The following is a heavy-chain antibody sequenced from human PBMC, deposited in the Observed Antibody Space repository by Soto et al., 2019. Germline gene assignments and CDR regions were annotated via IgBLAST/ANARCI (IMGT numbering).Heavy chain of an antibody. Sequence: QVTLKESGPVLVKPTETLTLTCTVSGFSLSNTRMGVSWIRQPPGKALEWLALIFSNDEKSYSTSLESRLSISKDTSNSQVLLTMTNMGPMETATYYCARIKSSGWYTGWFDAWGQGILVTVSS. CDR1: GFSLSNTRMG. CDR2: IFSNDEK. D-gene: IGHD6-19*01. CDR3: ARIKSSGWYTGWFDA. J-gene: IGHJ5*02. V-gene: IGHV2-26*01.